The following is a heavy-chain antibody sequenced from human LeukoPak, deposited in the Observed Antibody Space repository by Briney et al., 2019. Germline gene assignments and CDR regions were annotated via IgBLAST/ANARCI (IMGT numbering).Heavy chain of an antibody. Sequence: PSETLSLTCTVSGGSISGSSYYWGWIRQPPGKGLEWIGSIYYSGSTYYNPSLKSRVTISVDTSKNQFSLKLSSVTTADTAVYYCARQEPYYYGSGSFDYWGQGTLVTVSS. CDR1: GGSISGSSYY. J-gene: IGHJ4*02. CDR2: IYYSGST. CDR3: ARQEPYYYGSGSFDY. D-gene: IGHD3-10*01. V-gene: IGHV4-39*01.